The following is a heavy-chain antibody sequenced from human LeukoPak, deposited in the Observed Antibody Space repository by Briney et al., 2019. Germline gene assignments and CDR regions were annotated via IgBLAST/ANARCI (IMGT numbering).Heavy chain of an antibody. V-gene: IGHV3-21*01. D-gene: IGHD2-21*02. CDR3: TRVNGDSVDADYYYYMDV. CDR1: GFDFSGYT. J-gene: IGHJ6*03. Sequence: GGSLRLSCAASGFDFSGYTMTWVRQAPGRGLEWLSAITSSRGDIYYADSAKGRFTISRDNAKNSLCLQINSLRAEDTAVYYCTRVNGDSVDADYYYYMDVWGKGTTVTVSS. CDR2: ITSSRGDI.